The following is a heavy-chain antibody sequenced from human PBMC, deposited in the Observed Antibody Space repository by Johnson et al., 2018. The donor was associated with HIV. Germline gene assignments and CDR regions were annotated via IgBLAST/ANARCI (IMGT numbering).Heavy chain of an antibody. V-gene: IGHV3-7*01. CDR3: GQSGRWYSSDWYGVLDM. D-gene: IGHD6-19*01. J-gene: IGHJ3*02. CDR1: GFTLSSYW. Sequence: VQLVESGGGLVQPGGSLRLSCGASGFTLSSYWMSWVRQAPGKGLEWVANIKQDGSEKYYVDSVKGRFTISRDNAKNSLYLQRNSLRAEDTAVYYCGQSGRWYSSDWYGVLDMWGQGTMVTVSS. CDR2: IKQDGSEK.